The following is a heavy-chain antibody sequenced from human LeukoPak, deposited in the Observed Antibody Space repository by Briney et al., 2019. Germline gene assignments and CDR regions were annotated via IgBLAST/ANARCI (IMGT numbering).Heavy chain of an antibody. D-gene: IGHD1-14*01. CDR3: ARHGTISSESYFDY. Sequence: SSETLSLTCSVSGGSVSSYYWSWIRQSPGKGLEWIGYIHNSGRTNYNPSLKSRVTGFVDTSKNQVSLRLSSVTAADTAVYYCARHGTISSESYFDYWGQGALVTVSS. CDR1: GGSVSSYY. V-gene: IGHV4-59*08. J-gene: IGHJ4*02. CDR2: IHNSGRT.